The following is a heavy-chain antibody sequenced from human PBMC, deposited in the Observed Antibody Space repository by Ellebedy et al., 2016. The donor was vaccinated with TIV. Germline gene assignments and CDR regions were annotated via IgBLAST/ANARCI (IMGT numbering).Heavy chain of an antibody. J-gene: IGHJ4*02. V-gene: IGHV3-7*01. Sequence: GESLKISCAASGFTFSTYWMNWVRQAPGKGLEWVANIKQDGSEKYYVDSVKGRFTISRDNAKNSLYLQMNSLRAEDTAVYYCARTTSGWYEYWGQGTLVTVSS. D-gene: IGHD6-19*01. CDR2: IKQDGSEK. CDR1: GFTFSTYW. CDR3: ARTTSGWYEY.